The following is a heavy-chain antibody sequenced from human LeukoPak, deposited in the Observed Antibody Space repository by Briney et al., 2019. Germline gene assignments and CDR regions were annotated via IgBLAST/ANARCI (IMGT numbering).Heavy chain of an antibody. V-gene: IGHV1-2*02. D-gene: IGHD5-18*01. CDR2: INPNSGDS. Sequence: ASVTVSCKASGYTFTGYYMHWVRQAPGQGLEWMGWINPNSGDSNYAQKFQGRVSMTRDTSISTAFMELSRLRSDDTAVYFCARGQQSWIQLSYDCWGQGTLVTVSS. CDR1: GYTFTGYY. CDR3: ARGQQSWIQLSYDC. J-gene: IGHJ4*02.